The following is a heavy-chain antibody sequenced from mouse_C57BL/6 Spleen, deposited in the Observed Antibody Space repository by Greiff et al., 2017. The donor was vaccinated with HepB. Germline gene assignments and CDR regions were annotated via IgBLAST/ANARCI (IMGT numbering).Heavy chain of an antibody. Sequence: EVKLMESGGGLVKPGGSLKLSCAASGFTFSSYAMSWVRQTPEKRLEWVATISDGGSYTYYPDNVKGRFTISRDNAKNNLYLQMSHLKSEDTAMYYCARVFYDYDVLFAYWGQGTLVTVSA. CDR3: ARVFYDYDVLFAY. D-gene: IGHD2-4*01. CDR2: ISDGGSYT. V-gene: IGHV5-4*03. J-gene: IGHJ3*01. CDR1: GFTFSSYA.